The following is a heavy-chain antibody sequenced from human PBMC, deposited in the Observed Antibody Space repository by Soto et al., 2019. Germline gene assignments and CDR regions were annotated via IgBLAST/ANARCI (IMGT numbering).Heavy chain of an antibody. V-gene: IGHV4-31*03. J-gene: IGHJ4*02. CDR1: GGTMSSGGYY. CDR2: IYYSGST. D-gene: IGHD2-2*01. Sequence: PSETLYLTCTVSGGTMSSGGYYWSWIRQHPGKGLEWIGYIYYSGSTYYNPSLKSRVTISVDTSKNQFSLKLSSVTAADTAVYYCARAVYCSSTSCYSPFDYWGQGTLVTVSS. CDR3: ARAVYCSSTSCYSPFDY.